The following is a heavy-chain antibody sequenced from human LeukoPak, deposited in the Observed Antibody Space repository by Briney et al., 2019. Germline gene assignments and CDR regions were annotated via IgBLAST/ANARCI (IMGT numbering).Heavy chain of an antibody. CDR1: GYTFTGYY. CDR2: INPNSGGT. V-gene: IGHV1-2*02. Sequence: ASVKVSCKASGYTFTGYYMHWVRQAPGQGLEWMGWINPNSGGTKYAQKFQGRVTMTRDTSITTAYMELSRLRSDDTAVYYCARGGGFSSYGSGTYRWSDQNWFDPWGQGTLVTVSS. J-gene: IGHJ5*02. D-gene: IGHD3-10*01. CDR3: ARGGGFSSYGSGTYRWSDQNWFDP.